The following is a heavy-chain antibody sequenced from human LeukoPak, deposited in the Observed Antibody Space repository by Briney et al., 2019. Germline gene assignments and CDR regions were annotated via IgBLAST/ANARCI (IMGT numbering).Heavy chain of an antibody. CDR3: ARDRLLWFGELTAFDI. V-gene: IGHV1-46*01. CDR1: GYPFISYY. D-gene: IGHD3-10*01. Sequence: ASVKVSCKASGYPFISYYMHWVRQAPGQGLEWMGIINPSGGSTSYAQKFQGRVTMTRDTSTSTVYMELSSLRSEDTAVYYCARDRLLWFGELTAFDIWGQGTMVTVSS. J-gene: IGHJ3*02. CDR2: INPSGGST.